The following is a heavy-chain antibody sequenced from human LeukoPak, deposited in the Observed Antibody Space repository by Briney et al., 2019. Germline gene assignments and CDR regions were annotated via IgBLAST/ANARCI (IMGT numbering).Heavy chain of an antibody. CDR2: ITTATSSYI. Sequence: GGSLRLSCAASGFTFSSYSMNWVRQAPGKGLEWVSSITTATSSYIYYADSVKGRFTISRDDAKNSLYLQMDSLRAEDTAVYYCARDYGGPHYFDYWGQGTLVTVSS. V-gene: IGHV3-21*01. J-gene: IGHJ4*02. CDR1: GFTFSSYS. CDR3: ARDYGGPHYFDY. D-gene: IGHD2-15*01.